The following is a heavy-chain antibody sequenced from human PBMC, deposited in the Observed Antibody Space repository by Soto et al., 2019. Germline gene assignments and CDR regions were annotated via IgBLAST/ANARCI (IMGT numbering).Heavy chain of an antibody. J-gene: IGHJ4*02. CDR2: ISGGGGST. CDR3: AKTETFNGYYNAFDY. CDR1: GFSFAGYA. D-gene: IGHD3-9*01. V-gene: IGHV3-23*01. Sequence: GGSLRLSCVASGFSFAGYALTWVRLAPGKGLEWVASISGGGGSTYYADSVKGRFSISRDNSNRMVYLQMGSLTAGDTAVYYCAKTETFNGYYNAFDYWGQGTRVTVSS.